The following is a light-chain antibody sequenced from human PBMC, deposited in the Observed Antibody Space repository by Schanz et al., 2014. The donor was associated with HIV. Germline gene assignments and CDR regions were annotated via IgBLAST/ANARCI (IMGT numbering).Light chain of an antibody. J-gene: IGLJ2*01. CDR3: SSYADINNLV. CDR1: SSDVGGYNY. Sequence: QSALTQPASVSGSPGQSITISCTGTSSDVGGYNYVSWYQHHPGKAPKLMIYDVSNRPSGVSNRFSGSKSGNTASLTISGLQAEDEADYYCSSYADINNLVFGGGTKLTVL. V-gene: IGLV2-14*03. CDR2: DVS.